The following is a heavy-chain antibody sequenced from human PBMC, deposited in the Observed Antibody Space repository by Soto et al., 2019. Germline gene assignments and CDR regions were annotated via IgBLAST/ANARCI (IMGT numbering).Heavy chain of an antibody. V-gene: IGHV1-69*13. Sequence: SVKVSCKASGGTFSSYAISWVRQAPGQGLEWMGGIVPIFGTANYAQKFQGRVTITADESTSTAYMELSSLRSEDTAVYYCARGTPTYYDSSGYYLDYYYYGMDVWGQGTTVTVSS. CDR3: ARGTPTYYDSSGYYLDYYYYGMDV. CDR1: GGTFSSYA. J-gene: IGHJ6*02. CDR2: IVPIFGTA. D-gene: IGHD3-22*01.